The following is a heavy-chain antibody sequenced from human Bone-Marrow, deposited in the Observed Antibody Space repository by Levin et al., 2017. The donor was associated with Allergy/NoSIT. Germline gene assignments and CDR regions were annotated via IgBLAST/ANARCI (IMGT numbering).Heavy chain of an antibody. V-gene: IGHV3-66*01. CDR2: IYSVGST. D-gene: IGHD1-1*01. CDR1: GITVGNNY. J-gene: IGHJ4*02. CDR3: ARDANGIY. Sequence: TGESLKISCAASGITVGNNYMSWVRQTPGKRLEWVAVIYSVGSTYYADSVKGRFTISRDSVKNTVYLQMNNLRGEDTAVYYCARDANGIYWGQGTLVTVSS.